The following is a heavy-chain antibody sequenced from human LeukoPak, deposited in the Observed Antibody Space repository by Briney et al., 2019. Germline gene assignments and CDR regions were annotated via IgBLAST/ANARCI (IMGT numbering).Heavy chain of an antibody. J-gene: IGHJ4*02. D-gene: IGHD3-22*01. Sequence: ASVTVSCTASGYTFTSYAMNWVRQAPGQGLEWMGWTNTNTGNPTYAQGFTGRFVFSLDTSVSTAYLQISSLKAEDTAVYYCASGPLRRYYDSSGYYPFWGQGTLVTVSS. CDR1: GYTFTSYA. CDR3: ASGPLRRYYDSSGYYPF. CDR2: TNTNTGNP. V-gene: IGHV7-4-1*02.